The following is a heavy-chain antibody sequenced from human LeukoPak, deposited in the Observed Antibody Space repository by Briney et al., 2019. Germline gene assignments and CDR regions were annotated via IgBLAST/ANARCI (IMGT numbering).Heavy chain of an antibody. V-gene: IGHV1-2*02. J-gene: IGHJ4*02. CDR2: INPNSGGT. CDR3: ARDPEGSGYFDY. CDR1: GYTFTGYY. D-gene: IGHD6-19*01. Sequence: VASVKVSCKASGYTFTGYYMHWVRQAPGQGLEWMGWINPNSGGTNYAQKFQGRVTMTRDTSISTAYMELSSLRSEDTAVYYCARDPEGSGYFDYWGQGTLVTVSS.